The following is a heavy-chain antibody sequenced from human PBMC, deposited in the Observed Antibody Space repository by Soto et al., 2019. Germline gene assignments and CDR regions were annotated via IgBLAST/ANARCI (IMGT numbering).Heavy chain of an antibody. CDR1: GGSVSSGSYY. CDR2: IYYSGST. J-gene: IGHJ6*02. D-gene: IGHD1-26*01. Sequence: QVQLQESGPGLVKPSETLSLTCTVSGGSVSSGSYYWSWIRQPPGKGLEWIGYIYYSGSTNYNPSLKSRVTISVDTSKNQCSLKLSSVTAADMAVYYCARVETRWGYQGVWRQGTTVTVSS. V-gene: IGHV4-61*01. CDR3: ARVETRWGYQGV.